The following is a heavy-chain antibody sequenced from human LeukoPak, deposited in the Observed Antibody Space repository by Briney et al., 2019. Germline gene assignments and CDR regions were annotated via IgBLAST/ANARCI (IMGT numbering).Heavy chain of an antibody. CDR1: GYTFTSYY. D-gene: IGHD5-12*01. CDR2: INPSGGST. Sequence: ASVKVSCKASGYTFTSYYMHWVRQAPGQGLEWMGIINPSGGSTSYAQKFQGRVTITRDTSTSTVYMELSSLRSEDTAVYYCARDGNSGYDFGYWGQGTLVTVSS. CDR3: ARDGNSGYDFGY. V-gene: IGHV1-46*01. J-gene: IGHJ4*02.